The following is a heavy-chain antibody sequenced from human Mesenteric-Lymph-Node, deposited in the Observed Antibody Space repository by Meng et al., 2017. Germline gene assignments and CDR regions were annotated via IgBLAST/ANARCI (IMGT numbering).Heavy chain of an antibody. CDR2: ISSSGSTI. V-gene: IGHV3-48*03. CDR3: AREPYSSSWYYYYGMDV. J-gene: IGHJ6*02. Sequence: GESLKISCAASGFTFSSYEMNWVRQAPGKGLEWVSYISSSGSTIYYADSVKGRFTISRDNAKNSLYLQMNSLRAEDTAVYYCAREPYSSSWYYYYGMDVWGQGTTVTVSS. D-gene: IGHD6-13*01. CDR1: GFTFSSYE.